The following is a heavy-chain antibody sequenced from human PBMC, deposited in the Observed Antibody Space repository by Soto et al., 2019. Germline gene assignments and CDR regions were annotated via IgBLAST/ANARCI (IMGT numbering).Heavy chain of an antibody. CDR3: ARPSVAGSWGPFDY. Sequence: PSETLSLTCTVTGGSMTSGDQYWTWIRHRPGEGLEWFGYINHRGSLYYNPSLKSRVSMSVDTSKNQFSLNLSSVTAADTAVYYCARPSVAGSWGPFDYWGRGTLVTVSS. CDR1: GGSMTSGDQY. V-gene: IGHV4-31*03. D-gene: IGHD6-19*01. J-gene: IGHJ4*02. CDR2: INHRGSL.